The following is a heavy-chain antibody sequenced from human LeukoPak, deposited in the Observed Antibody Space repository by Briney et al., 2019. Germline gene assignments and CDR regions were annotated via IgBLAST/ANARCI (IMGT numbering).Heavy chain of an antibody. CDR2: IKQDGSEK. D-gene: IGHD6-19*01. CDR1: EFIFSSYW. V-gene: IGHV3-7*01. Sequence: PGGSLRLSCAASEFIFSSYWMSWVRQAPGKGVEWVANIKQDGSEKYYVDSVKARFTISRDNAKNSLFLQMNSLRAEDTAVYYCARVAAMTGTVIDYWGQGTLVTVSS. J-gene: IGHJ4*02. CDR3: ARVAAMTGTVIDY.